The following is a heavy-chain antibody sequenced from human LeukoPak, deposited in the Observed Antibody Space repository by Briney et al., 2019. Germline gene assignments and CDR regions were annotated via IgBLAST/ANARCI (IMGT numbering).Heavy chain of an antibody. Sequence: SETLSLTCTVSGGSISSYYWSWIRQPPGKGLEWIGYIYYSGSTNYNPSLKSRVPISVDTSKNQFSLKLSSVTAADTAVYYCASSPGLRLPFPYYGMDVWGQGTTVTVSS. CDR2: IYYSGST. V-gene: IGHV4-59*01. J-gene: IGHJ6*02. CDR1: GGSISSYY. CDR3: ASSPGLRLPFPYYGMDV. D-gene: IGHD5-12*01.